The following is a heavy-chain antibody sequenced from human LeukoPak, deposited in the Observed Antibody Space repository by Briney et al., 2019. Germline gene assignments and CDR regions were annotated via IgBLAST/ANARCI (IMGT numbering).Heavy chain of an antibody. J-gene: IGHJ6*03. CDR2: LYYSGST. D-gene: IGHD4-11*01. CDR3: ATTTVEYYYYYYMDV. Sequence: PSQTLSLTCTVSGGSISSGDYYWSWIRQPPGKGLEWIGYLYYSGSTFYNPSLKSRVTISGDTSKTQFSLKLSSVTAADTAVYYCATTTVEYYYYYYMDVWGKGTTVTVSS. CDR1: GGSISSGDYY. V-gene: IGHV4-30-4*08.